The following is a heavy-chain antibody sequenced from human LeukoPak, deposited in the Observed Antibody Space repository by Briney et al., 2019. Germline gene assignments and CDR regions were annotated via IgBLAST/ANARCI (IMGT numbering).Heavy chain of an antibody. CDR1: GASISSSAYY. Sequence: KPSETLSLTCIISGASISSSAYYWGWVRQPAGKGLEWIGRIYTSGSTNYNPSLKSRVTISVDTSKNQFSLKLSSVTAADTAVYYCARVYSSSWYGVIGPKHWGQGTLVTVSS. CDR2: IYTSGST. D-gene: IGHD6-13*01. J-gene: IGHJ4*02. V-gene: IGHV4-61*02. CDR3: ARVYSSSWYGVIGPKH.